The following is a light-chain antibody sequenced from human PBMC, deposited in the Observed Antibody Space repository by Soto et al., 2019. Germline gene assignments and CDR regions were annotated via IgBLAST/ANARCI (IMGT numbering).Light chain of an antibody. J-gene: IGLJ2*01. CDR2: SNS. CDR1: SSNIGSNY. Sequence: QSVLTQPPSSSGTPGQRVTISCSGSSSNIGSNYVYWYRQLPGTAPKLLIYSNSQRPSGVPDRFSGSKSGTSASLVISGLRSEDEADYYCAAWDDSLSGVVFGGGTKLTVL. V-gene: IGLV1-47*01. CDR3: AAWDDSLSGVV.